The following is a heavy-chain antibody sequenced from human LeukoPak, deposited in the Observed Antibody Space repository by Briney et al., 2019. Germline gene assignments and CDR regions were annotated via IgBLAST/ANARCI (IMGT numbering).Heavy chain of an antibody. CDR1: GFTFSSYS. V-gene: IGHV3-48*02. CDR3: AKGAGSYIDY. J-gene: IGHJ4*02. CDR2: ISSGTTTI. Sequence: GGSLRLSCAASGFTFSSYSMNWVRQAPGKWLEWLSYISSGTTTIYYADSVKGRFTISRDNAKNSLYLQMNSLRDEDTAVYYCAKGAGSYIDYWGQGTLVPVST. D-gene: IGHD1-26*01.